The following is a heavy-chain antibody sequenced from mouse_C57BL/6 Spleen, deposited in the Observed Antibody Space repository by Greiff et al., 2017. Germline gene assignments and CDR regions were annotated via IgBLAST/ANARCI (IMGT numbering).Heavy chain of an antibody. CDR1: GYTFTSYW. V-gene: IGHV1-50*01. CDR2: IDPSDSYT. J-gene: IGHJ2*01. CDR3: ARSNMRDYFDY. Sequence: QVQLQQPGAELVKPGASVKLSCKASGYTFTSYWMQWVKQRPGQGLEWIGEIDPSDSYTNYNQKFKGKATLTVDTSSSTAYMQLSSLTSEDSAVYYGARSNMRDYFDYWGQGTTLTVSS.